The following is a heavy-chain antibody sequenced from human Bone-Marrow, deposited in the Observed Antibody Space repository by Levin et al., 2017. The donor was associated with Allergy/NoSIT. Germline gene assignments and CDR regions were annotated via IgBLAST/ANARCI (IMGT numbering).Heavy chain of an antibody. V-gene: IGHV5-51*01. CDR1: GYSFTTYW. J-gene: IGHJ4*02. Sequence: PGESLKISCKASGYSFTTYWIGWVRQMPGKGLEWMGTIHPGDSETRYSPSFQGQVTISVDKSINTAYLQWGSLEASDTAFYYCARPSRPAYISGYDSWGQGTLVTVSS. CDR3: ARPSRPAYISGYDS. D-gene: IGHD5-12*01. CDR2: IHPGDSET.